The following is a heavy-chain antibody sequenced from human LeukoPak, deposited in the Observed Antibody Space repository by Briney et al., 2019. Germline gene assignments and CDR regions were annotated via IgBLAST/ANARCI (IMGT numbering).Heavy chain of an antibody. D-gene: IGHD2/OR15-2a*01. V-gene: IGHV4-59*01. CDR1: GGSISSYY. CDR2: IYYSGST. J-gene: IGHJ6*02. CDR3: ARSSIYYYYGMDV. Sequence: PETLSLTCTVSGGSISSYYWSWIRQPPGKGLEWIGYIYYSGSTNYNPSLKSRVTISVDTSKNQFSLKLSSVTAADTAVYYCARSSIYYYYGMDVWGQGTTVTVSS.